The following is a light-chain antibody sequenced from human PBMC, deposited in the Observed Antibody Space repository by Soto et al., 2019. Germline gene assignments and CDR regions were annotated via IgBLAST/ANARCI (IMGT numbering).Light chain of an antibody. Sequence: EIGMTQARTTRSVSPGERATLSCRASQSVSSNLAWYQQKPGQAPRLLIYGASTRATGIPARFSGSGSGTEFTLTISSLQSEDFAVYYCQQYNNWPPWTFGQGTKVDIK. CDR1: QSVSSN. CDR2: GAS. CDR3: QQYNNWPPWT. J-gene: IGKJ1*01. V-gene: IGKV3-15*01.